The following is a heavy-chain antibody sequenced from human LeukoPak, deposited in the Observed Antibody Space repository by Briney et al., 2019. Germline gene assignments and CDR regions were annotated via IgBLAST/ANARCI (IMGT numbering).Heavy chain of an antibody. Sequence: SETLSLTCAVYGGSFSGYYWSWVRQPPGKGLEWIGEINHSGSTNYNPSLKSRVTISVDTSKNQFSLKLSSVTAADTAVYYCARAPVVAATPVWLYYMDVWGKGTTVTISS. V-gene: IGHV4-34*01. CDR3: ARAPVVAATPVWLYYMDV. J-gene: IGHJ6*03. CDR1: GGSFSGYY. D-gene: IGHD2-15*01. CDR2: INHSGST.